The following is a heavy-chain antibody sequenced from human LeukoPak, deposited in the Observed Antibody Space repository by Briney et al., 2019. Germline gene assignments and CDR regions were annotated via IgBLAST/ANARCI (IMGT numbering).Heavy chain of an antibody. CDR2: INPSGGST. V-gene: IGHV1-46*01. Sequence: ASVKVSCKASGYTFTSYYMHWVRQAPGQGLEWMGIINPSGGSTSYAQKFQGRVTMTRDTSTSTAYMELSSLRSEDTAVYYCARGPVVVVAATSLDYWGQGTLVTVSS. CDR1: GYTFTSYY. CDR3: ARGPVVVVAATSLDY. D-gene: IGHD2-15*01. J-gene: IGHJ4*02.